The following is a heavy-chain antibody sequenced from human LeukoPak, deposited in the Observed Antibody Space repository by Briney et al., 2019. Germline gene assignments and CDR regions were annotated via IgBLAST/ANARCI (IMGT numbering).Heavy chain of an antibody. D-gene: IGHD1-1*01. Sequence: SGGSLRLSCAASGFTFSDYYMSWIRQAPGKGLEWVAVISYDGSNKYYADSVKGRFTISRDNSKNTLYLQMNSLRAEDTAVYYCARDFGTGTGYYYYYGMDVWGQGTTVTVSS. V-gene: IGHV3-30-3*01. CDR2: ISYDGSNK. CDR3: ARDFGTGTGYYYYYGMDV. CDR1: GFTFSDYY. J-gene: IGHJ6*02.